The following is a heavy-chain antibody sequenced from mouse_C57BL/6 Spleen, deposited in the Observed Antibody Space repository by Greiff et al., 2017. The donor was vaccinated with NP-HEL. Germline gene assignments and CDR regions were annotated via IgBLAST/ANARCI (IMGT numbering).Heavy chain of an antibody. J-gene: IGHJ3*01. Sequence: QVHVKQSGAELVKPGASVKISCKASGYAFSSYWMNWVKQRPGKGLEWIGQIYPGDGDTNYNGKFKGKATLTADKSSSPAYMQLSSLTSEDSAVYFCARGALLPPFAYWGQGTLVTVSA. V-gene: IGHV1-80*01. CDR2: IYPGDGDT. CDR3: ARGALLPPFAY. CDR1: GYAFSSYW. D-gene: IGHD1-1*01.